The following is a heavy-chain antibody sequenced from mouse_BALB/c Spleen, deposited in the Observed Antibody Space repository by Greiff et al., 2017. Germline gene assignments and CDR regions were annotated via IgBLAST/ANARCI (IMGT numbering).Heavy chain of an antibody. CDR1: GYTFTSYW. J-gene: IGHJ3*01. D-gene: IGHD2-1*01. CDR2: INPSTGYT. V-gene: IGHV1-7*01. Sequence: VQLLESGAELAKPGASVKMSCKASGYTFTSYWMHWVTQRPGQGLEWIGYINPSTGYTEYNQKFKDNTTLTADKSSSTAYMQLSRLTSEASAVYYCAREEGNYGKTWCANGGQETQVTVS. CDR3: AREEGNYGKTWCAN.